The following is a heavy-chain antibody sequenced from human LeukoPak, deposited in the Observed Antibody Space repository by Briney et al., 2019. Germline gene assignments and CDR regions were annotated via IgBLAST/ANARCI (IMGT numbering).Heavy chain of an antibody. CDR1: GGSISSYY. Sequence: PSETLSLTCTASGGSISSYYWSWIRQPPGKGLEWIGYIHDSESTNYNPSLKSRLTISVDTSKNQFSLKLSSVTAADTAVYYCARETSRSNYYDSSGLGYWGQGTLVTVSS. CDR3: ARETSRSNYYDSSGLGY. J-gene: IGHJ4*02. CDR2: IHDSEST. D-gene: IGHD3-22*01. V-gene: IGHV4-59*01.